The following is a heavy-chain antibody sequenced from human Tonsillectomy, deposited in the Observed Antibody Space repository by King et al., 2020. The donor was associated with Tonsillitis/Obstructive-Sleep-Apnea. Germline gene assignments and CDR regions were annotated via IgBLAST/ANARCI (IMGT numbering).Heavy chain of an antibody. CDR3: ARDRAAGTRWFDP. CDR2: INAVNGNT. D-gene: IGHD1-1*01. CDR1: GYTFTSYA. V-gene: IGHV1-3*01. J-gene: IGHJ5*02. Sequence: QLVQSGAEVKKPGASVKVSCKASGYTFTSYAMHWVRQAPGQRLEWMGWINAVNGNTKYSQQFHGRVTITRDTSASTAYMELSSLRSEDTAVYYCARDRAAGTRWFDPWGQGTMVTVSS.